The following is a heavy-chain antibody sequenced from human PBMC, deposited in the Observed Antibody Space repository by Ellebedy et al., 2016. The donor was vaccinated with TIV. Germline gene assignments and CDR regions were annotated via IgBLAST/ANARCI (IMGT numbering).Heavy chain of an antibody. Sequence: SETLSLXXTVSGGSISSYYWSWIRQPAGKGLEWIGRIYTSGSTNYNPSLKSRVTMSVDTSKNQFSLKLSSVTAADTAVYYCARDEGYCSSTSCYTKEGGLPSYNWFDPWGQGTLVTVSS. CDR3: ARDEGYCSSTSCYTKEGGLPSYNWFDP. J-gene: IGHJ5*02. V-gene: IGHV4-4*07. D-gene: IGHD2-2*02. CDR2: IYTSGST. CDR1: GGSISSYY.